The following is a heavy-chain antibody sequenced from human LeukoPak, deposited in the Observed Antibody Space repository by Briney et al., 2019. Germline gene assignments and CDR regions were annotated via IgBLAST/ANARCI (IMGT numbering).Heavy chain of an antibody. CDR2: ISGRGDNT. J-gene: IGHJ3*02. V-gene: IGHV3-23*01. D-gene: IGHD3-16*01. Sequence: GGSLRLSCAASGFTFSSYGMSWVRQAPGKGLEWVSAISGRGDNTYYAEPVKGRFTISRDNSKNTLFLQMNSLRAEDTAVYYCAKDLSSWGPSSDAFDIWGQGTMVTVSS. CDR3: AKDLSSWGPSSDAFDI. CDR1: GFTFSSYG.